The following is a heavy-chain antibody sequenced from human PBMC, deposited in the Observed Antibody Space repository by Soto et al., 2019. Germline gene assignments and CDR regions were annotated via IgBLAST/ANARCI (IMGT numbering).Heavy chain of an antibody. CDR2: ISYDGSNK. CDR3: ANVVAGTFRYGMDA. V-gene: IGHV3-30*18. J-gene: IGHJ6*02. Sequence: GSLRLSCAASGFTFSSYGMHWVRQAPGKGLEWVAVISYDGSNKYYADSVKGRFTISRDNSKNTLYLQMNSLRAEDTAVYYCANVVAGTFRYGMDAWGQGTTVTVSS. CDR1: GFTFSSYG. D-gene: IGHD6-19*01.